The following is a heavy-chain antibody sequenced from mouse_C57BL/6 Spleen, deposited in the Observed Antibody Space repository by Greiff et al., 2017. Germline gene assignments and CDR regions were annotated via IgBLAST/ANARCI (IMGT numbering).Heavy chain of an antibody. J-gene: IGHJ2*01. V-gene: IGHV1-50*01. CDR1: GYTFTSYW. Sequence: QVHVKQPGAELVKPGASVKLSCKASGYTFTSYWMQWVKQRPGQGLEWIGEIDPSDSYTNYNQKFKGKATLTVDTSSSTAYMQLSSLTSEDSAVYYCARSLITTVVADYWGQGTTLTVSS. CDR2: IDPSDSYT. D-gene: IGHD1-1*01. CDR3: ARSLITTVVADY.